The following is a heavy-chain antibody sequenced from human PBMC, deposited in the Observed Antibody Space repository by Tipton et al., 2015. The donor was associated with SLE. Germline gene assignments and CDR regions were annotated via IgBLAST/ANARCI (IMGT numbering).Heavy chain of an antibody. CDR2: IKQDGSEK. D-gene: IGHD2-21*02. CDR1: GFTFSSYW. J-gene: IGHJ4*02. Sequence: SLRLSCAASGFTFSSYWMSWVRQAPGKGLEWVANIKQDGSEKYYVDSVKGRFTISRDNAKNSLYLQMNSLRAEDTAVYYCARVGVVVTAHFDYWGQGTLVTVSS. V-gene: IGHV3-7*01. CDR3: ARVGVVVTAHFDY.